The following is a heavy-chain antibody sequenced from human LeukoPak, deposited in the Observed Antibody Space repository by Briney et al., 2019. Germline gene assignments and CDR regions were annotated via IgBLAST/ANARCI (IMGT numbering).Heavy chain of an antibody. V-gene: IGHV4-30-4*08. CDR1: GGSISSGDYY. CDR2: IYYSGST. D-gene: IGHD3/OR15-3a*01. Sequence: SETLSLTCTVSGGSISSGDYYWSWKRQPQGKGVEWIGYIYYSGSTYYNPSLKSRVTISVDTSENQFSLKLSSVTAADTAVYYCASGPSPYFFDYWGQGTLVTVSS. CDR3: ASGPSPYFFDY. J-gene: IGHJ4*02.